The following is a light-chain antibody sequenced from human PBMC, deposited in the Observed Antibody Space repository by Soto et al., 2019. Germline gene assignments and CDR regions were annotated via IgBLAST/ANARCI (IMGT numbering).Light chain of an antibody. CDR2: EGT. V-gene: IGLV2-23*01. CDR3: CSFAVGAALV. Sequence: QSALTQPASVSASPGQSITISCTGTSSNVGTYDLVSWYQHHPDKDHTLIIYEGTKRPSGIYSRFSGSKSGNTASLTISGLQAEDDADYYCCSFAVGAALVFGGGTKLTVL. CDR1: SSNVGTYDL. J-gene: IGLJ2*01.